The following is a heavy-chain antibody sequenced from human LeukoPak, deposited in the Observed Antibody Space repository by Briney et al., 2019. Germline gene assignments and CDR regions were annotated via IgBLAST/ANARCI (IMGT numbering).Heavy chain of an antibody. J-gene: IGHJ4*02. Sequence: GGSLRLSCAASGFTFSSFNMNWVRQAPGKGLEWVSNISSSGSAIYYADSVKGRFTISRDNAKNSLYLQMNSLRAEDTAVYYCARDPSSGYYYYFDYWGQGTLVTVSS. CDR3: ARDPSSGYYYYFDY. D-gene: IGHD3-22*01. CDR1: GFTFSSFN. V-gene: IGHV3-48*01. CDR2: ISSSGSAI.